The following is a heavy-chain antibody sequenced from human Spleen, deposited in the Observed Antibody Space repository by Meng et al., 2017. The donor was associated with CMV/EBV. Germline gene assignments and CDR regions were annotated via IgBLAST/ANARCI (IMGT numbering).Heavy chain of an antibody. CDR2: ISAYNGNT. J-gene: IGHJ6*02. CDR1: GYTFTSYG. D-gene: IGHD3-10*01. V-gene: IGHV1-18*01. CDR3: ARAGHYGSGSYFYYYYYYGMDV. Sequence: ASVKVSCKASGYTFTSYGISWVRQAPGQGLEWMGWISAYNGNTNYAQKLQDRVTMTTDTSTSTAYMELRSLRSDDTAVYYCARAGHYGSGSYFYYYYYYGMDVWGQGTTVTVSS.